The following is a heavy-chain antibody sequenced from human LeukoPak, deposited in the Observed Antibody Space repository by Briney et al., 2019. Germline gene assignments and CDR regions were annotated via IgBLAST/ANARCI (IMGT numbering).Heavy chain of an antibody. D-gene: IGHD6-13*01. CDR3: AGVWSPPYTSSWPDYFDY. J-gene: IGHJ4*02. Sequence: ASVKVSCKASGYTFTGYYMHWVRQAPGQGLEWMGWINPNSGGTNYAQKFQGRVTMTRDTSISTAYMELSRLRSDDTAVYYCAGVWSPPYTSSWPDYFDYWGQGTLVTVSS. CDR1: GYTFTGYY. V-gene: IGHV1-2*02. CDR2: INPNSGGT.